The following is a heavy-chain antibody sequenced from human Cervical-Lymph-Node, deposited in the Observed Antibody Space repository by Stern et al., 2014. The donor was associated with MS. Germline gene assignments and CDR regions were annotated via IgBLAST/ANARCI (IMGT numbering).Heavy chain of an antibody. CDR3: ARDNDDNGMDV. D-gene: IGHD1-1*01. CDR1: GDTFINFA. Sequence: QLVQSGAEVKKPGSSVRVSCTASGDTFINFAFSWVRQAPGQGLEWMGGIIPILGTINYAQKSQGRVTTTADESATTVYMEVTSLRSDDPAVYYCARDNDDNGMDVWGQGTTVTVSS. CDR2: IIPILGTI. J-gene: IGHJ6*02. V-gene: IGHV1-69*01.